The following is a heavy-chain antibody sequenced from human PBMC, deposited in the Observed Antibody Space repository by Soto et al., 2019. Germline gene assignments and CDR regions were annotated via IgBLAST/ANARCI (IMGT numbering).Heavy chain of an antibody. CDR2: IWYDGSNK. D-gene: IGHD4-4*01. J-gene: IGHJ6*02. CDR3: ARDKAVRYYYYGMDV. V-gene: IGHV3-33*01. Sequence: EGSLRLSCAASGFTFSSYGMHWVRQAPGKGLEWVAVIWYDGSNKYYADSVKGRFTISRDNSKNTLYLQMNSLRAEDTAVYYCARDKAVRYYYYGMDVLGQGTTVTVSS. CDR1: GFTFSSYG.